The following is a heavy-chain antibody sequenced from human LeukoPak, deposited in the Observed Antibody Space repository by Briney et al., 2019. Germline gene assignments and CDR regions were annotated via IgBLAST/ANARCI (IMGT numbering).Heavy chain of an antibody. V-gene: IGHV3-23*01. CDR3: AKDPRYSDYVNWFDP. CDR1: GFIFRSYA. CDR2: IIGSGGST. J-gene: IGHJ5*02. D-gene: IGHD4-11*01. Sequence: GGSLRLSCAASGFIFRSYAMSWVRQAPGKGLEWVSTIIGSGGSTYYADSVKGRFTISRDNSKNTLYLQVNSLRAEDTAVYYCAKDPRYSDYVNWFDPWGQGTLVTVSS.